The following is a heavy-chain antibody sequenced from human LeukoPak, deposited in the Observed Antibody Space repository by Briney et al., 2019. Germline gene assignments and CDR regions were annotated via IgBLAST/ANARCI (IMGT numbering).Heavy chain of an antibody. D-gene: IGHD3-3*01. CDR2: IYYSGST. J-gene: IGHJ4*02. CDR1: GGSISSYY. Sequence: SETLSLTCTVSGGSISSYYWSWIRQPPGKGLEWIGYIYYSGSTNYNPSLKSRVTISVDTSKNQFSLKLSSVTAADTAVYYCAREGYDFSSGYPYFDYWGQGTLVTVSS. CDR3: AREGYDFSSGYPYFDY. V-gene: IGHV4-59*01.